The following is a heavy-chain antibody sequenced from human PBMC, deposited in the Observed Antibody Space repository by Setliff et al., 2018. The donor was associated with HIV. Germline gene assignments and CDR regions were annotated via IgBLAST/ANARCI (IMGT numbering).Heavy chain of an antibody. CDR3: ARQRGGRVTIFGVSGGWFDP. V-gene: IGHV4-34*01. CDR1: GGSFSGYY. D-gene: IGHD3-3*01. CDR2: INHTGST. J-gene: IGHJ5*02. Sequence: KTSETLSLTCAVYGGSFSGYYWSWIRQPPGKGLEWIGEINHTGSTNYNPSLKSRVTISIDTSKNQFSLKLSSVTAADTAVYYCARQRGGRVTIFGVSGGWFDPWGQGTLVTVS.